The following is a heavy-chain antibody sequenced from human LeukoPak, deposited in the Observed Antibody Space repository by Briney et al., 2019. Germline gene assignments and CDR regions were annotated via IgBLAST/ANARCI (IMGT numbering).Heavy chain of an antibody. CDR2: ISVDGSNK. Sequence: PGGSLRLSCAASGFTFDDYAMHWVRQAPGKGLEWVAVISVDGSNKFYAGSVRGRCTISRDNSKNTMSLQMDSLRGEDTAVYYCARDPRTSSTSRNYFESWGQGTLVTVSS. CDR1: GFTFDDYA. D-gene: IGHD6-13*01. V-gene: IGHV3-30-3*01. CDR3: ARDPRTSSTSRNYFES. J-gene: IGHJ4*02.